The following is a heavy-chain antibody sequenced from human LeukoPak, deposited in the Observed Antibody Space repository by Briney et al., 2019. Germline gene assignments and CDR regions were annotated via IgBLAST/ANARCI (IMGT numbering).Heavy chain of an antibody. J-gene: IGHJ4*02. V-gene: IGHV3-23*01. CDR1: GFTFSSYA. CDR3: AKYSRAAVAGNGYSDY. D-gene: IGHD6-19*01. CDR2: ISGSGGST. Sequence: GGSLRLSCAASGFTFSSYAMSWVRQAPGKGLEWASAISGSGGSTYYADSVKGRFTISRDNSKNTLYLQMNSLRAEDTAVYYCAKYSRAAVAGNGYSDYWGQGTLVTVSS.